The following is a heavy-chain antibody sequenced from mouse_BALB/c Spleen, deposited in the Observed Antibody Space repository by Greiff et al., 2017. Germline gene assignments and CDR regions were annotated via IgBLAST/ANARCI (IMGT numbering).Heavy chain of an antibody. CDR2: INPYNDGI. D-gene: IGHD1-1*01. J-gene: IGHJ3*01. CDR1: GYTFTSYV. CDR3: ARYGYGSSYEGFAY. Sequence: VQLQQSGPELVKPGASVKMSCKASGYTFTSYVMHWVKQKPGQGLEWIGYINPYNDGIKYNEKFKGKATLTSDKSSSTAYMELSSLTSEDSAVYYCARYGYGSSYEGFAYWGQGTLVTVSA. V-gene: IGHV1-14*01.